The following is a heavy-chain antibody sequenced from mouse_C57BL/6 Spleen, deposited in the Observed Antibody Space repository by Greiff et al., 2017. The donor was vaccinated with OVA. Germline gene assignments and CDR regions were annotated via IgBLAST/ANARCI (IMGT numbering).Heavy chain of an antibody. CDR3: ATGGNYRDYYAMDY. D-gene: IGHD2-1*01. J-gene: IGHJ4*01. Sequence: EVKLQESGGGLVKPGGSLKLSCAASGFTFSSYTMSWVRQTPEKRLEWVATISGGGGNTYYPDSVKGRFTISRDNAKNTLYLQMSSLRSEDTALYYCATGGNYRDYYAMDYWGQGTSVTVSS. CDR1: GFTFSSYT. V-gene: IGHV5-9*01. CDR2: ISGGGGNT.